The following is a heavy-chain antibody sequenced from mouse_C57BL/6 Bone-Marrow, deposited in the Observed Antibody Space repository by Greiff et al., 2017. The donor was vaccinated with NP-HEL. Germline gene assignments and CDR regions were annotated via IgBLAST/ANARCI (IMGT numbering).Heavy chain of an antibody. CDR3: AREGSYYSNTWCAY. D-gene: IGHD2-5*01. CDR2: IYPGSGST. J-gene: IGHJ3*01. Sequence: QVQLQQPGAELVKPGASVKMSCKASGYTFTSYWITWVKQRPGQGLEWIGDIYPGSGSTNYNEKFKSKATLTVDTSSSTAYMQLSSLTSEDSAVYYCAREGSYYSNTWCAYWGQGTLVTVSA. CDR1: GYTFTSYW. V-gene: IGHV1-55*01.